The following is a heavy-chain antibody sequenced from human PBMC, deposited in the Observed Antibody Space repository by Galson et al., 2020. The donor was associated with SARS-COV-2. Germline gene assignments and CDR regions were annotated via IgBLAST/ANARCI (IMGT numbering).Heavy chain of an antibody. CDR2: ISGSGGST. V-gene: IGHV3-23*01. CDR3: AKDPVVVVAVSFDY. J-gene: IGHJ4*02. CDR1: GFTFSSYA. D-gene: IGHD2-15*01. Sequence: GESLKISCAASGFTFSSYAKSWVRQAPGKGLEWVSAISGSGGSTYYADSVKGRFTISRDNSKNTLYLQMNSLRAEDTAVYYCAKDPVVVVAVSFDYWGQGTLVTVSS.